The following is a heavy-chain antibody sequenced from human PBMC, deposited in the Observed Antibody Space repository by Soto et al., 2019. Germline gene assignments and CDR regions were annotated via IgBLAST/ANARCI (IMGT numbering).Heavy chain of an antibody. Sequence: PSETLSLTCTVSGGSISSYYWSWIRQPPGKGLEWIGYIYYSGSTNYNPSLKSRVTISVDTSKNQFSLKLSSVTAADTAVYYCARQKGPYYYDSGYYFDYWGQGTLVTVSS. V-gene: IGHV4-59*08. CDR1: GGSISSYY. J-gene: IGHJ4*02. CDR3: ARQKGPYYYDSGYYFDY. D-gene: IGHD3-22*01. CDR2: IYYSGST.